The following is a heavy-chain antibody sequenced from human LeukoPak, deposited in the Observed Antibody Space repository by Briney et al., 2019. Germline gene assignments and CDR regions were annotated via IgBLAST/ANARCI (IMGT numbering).Heavy chain of an antibody. CDR3: SRSRGWAFDT. V-gene: IGHV6-1*01. J-gene: IGHJ3*02. Sequence: SQTHSLTCAISGDSVSSNSAAWHWIRQSPSRGLEWLGRTYYRSKWYTDYAVSVKSRIAINSDTSKNQLSLRLNSVTPEDTAVYYCSRSRGWAFDTWGQGTMVTVSS. D-gene: IGHD6-19*01. CDR2: TYYRSKWYT. CDR1: GDSVSSNSAA.